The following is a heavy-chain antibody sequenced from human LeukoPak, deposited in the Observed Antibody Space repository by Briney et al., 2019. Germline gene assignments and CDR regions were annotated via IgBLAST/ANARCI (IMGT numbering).Heavy chain of an antibody. CDR1: GFTFSSYG. V-gene: IGHV3-30*18. Sequence: GGSLRLSCSGSGFTFSSYGMHWVRQAPGKGLEWVAVISYDGSNKYYADSVKGRFTISRDNSKNTLYLQMNSLRAEDTAVYYCAKDREGYFDYWGQGTLVTVSS. CDR3: AKDREGYFDY. J-gene: IGHJ4*02. CDR2: ISYDGSNK.